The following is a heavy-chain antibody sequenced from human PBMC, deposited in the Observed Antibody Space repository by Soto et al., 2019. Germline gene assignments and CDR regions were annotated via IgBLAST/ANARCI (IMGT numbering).Heavy chain of an antibody. CDR2: ISAYNGNT. V-gene: IGHV1-18*01. CDR3: ARVSSTDAFDI. CDR1: GYSFTSCG. Sequence: ASVKVSCKACGYSFTSCGISWVRQAPGQGLEWMGWISAYNGNTNYAQKLQGRVTMTTDTSTSTAYMELRSLRSDDTAVYYCARVSSTDAFDIWGQGTMVTVSS. J-gene: IGHJ3*02.